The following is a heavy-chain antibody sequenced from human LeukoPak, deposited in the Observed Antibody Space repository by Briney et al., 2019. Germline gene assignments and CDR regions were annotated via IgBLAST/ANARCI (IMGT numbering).Heavy chain of an antibody. CDR1: GFTFSDYY. V-gene: IGHV3-11*04. Sequence: GGSLRLSCAASGFTFSDYYMSWIRQAPGKGLEWFSYISSSGTTIYDADSVKGRFTIFRDNAKKSLYLQMNSLRAEDTAVYYCASIAEYYYDSSGYYSLNHWGQGTLVTVSS. D-gene: IGHD3-22*01. J-gene: IGHJ4*02. CDR3: ASIAEYYYDSSGYYSLNH. CDR2: ISSSGTTI.